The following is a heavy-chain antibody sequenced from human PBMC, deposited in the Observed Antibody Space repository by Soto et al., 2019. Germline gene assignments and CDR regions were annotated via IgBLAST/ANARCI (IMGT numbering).Heavy chain of an antibody. J-gene: IGHJ5*02. Sequence: QVQLQESGPGLVKPSQTLFLTCNVSGGPINSPDYYWTWIHQSPGKGLEWIGYLYFNGGTQYNPSLRTPLSMSLDTSKKHFSLKMRSVTGADTAVYYCARGISKYSSWYEPHTWFDAWGQGALVTVSS. CDR3: ARGISKYSSWYEPHTWFDA. V-gene: IGHV4-30-4*01. D-gene: IGHD6-13*01. CDR1: GGPINSPDYY. CDR2: LYFNGGT.